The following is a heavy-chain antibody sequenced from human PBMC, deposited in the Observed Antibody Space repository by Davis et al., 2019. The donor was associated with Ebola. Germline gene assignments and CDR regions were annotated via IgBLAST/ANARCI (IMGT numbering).Heavy chain of an antibody. Sequence: KVSCKGSGYYFTDYWIGWVRQMPGKGLEWMGIIYPGDSHTRYSPSFQGQVTISVDKSISTAYLQWRSLKASDTAIYYCARHQSGKMPNGFAPWGQGTLVTVSS. V-gene: IGHV5-51*01. J-gene: IGHJ5*02. CDR1: GYYFTDYW. D-gene: IGHD2-2*01. CDR3: ARHQSGKMPNGFAP. CDR2: IYPGDSHT.